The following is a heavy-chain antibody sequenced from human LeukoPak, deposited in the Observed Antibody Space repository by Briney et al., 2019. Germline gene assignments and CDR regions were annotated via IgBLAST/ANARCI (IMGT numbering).Heavy chain of an antibody. J-gene: IGHJ5*02. V-gene: IGHV4-38-2*01. D-gene: IGHD4-17*01. CDR1: GYSISSGYY. CDR3: ARRITYVDYVEWFDP. Sequence: PSETLSLTCAVSGYSISSGYYWGWIQQPPGKGLDWIGSIYHSGSTYYNPSLKSRVTISVDTSKNQFSLKLSSVTAADTAVYYCARRITYVDYVEWFDPWGQGTLVTVSS. CDR2: IYHSGST.